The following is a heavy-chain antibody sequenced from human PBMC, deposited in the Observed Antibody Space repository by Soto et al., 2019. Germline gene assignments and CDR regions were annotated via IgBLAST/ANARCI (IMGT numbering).Heavy chain of an antibody. CDR3: ARVFWDDFWSGYRDPDYFDY. V-gene: IGHV4-59*01. D-gene: IGHD3-3*01. CDR2: IYYSGST. Sequence: PETLSLTCTVSGGSISSYYWSWIRQPPGKGLEWIGYIYYSGSTNYNPSLKSRVTISVDTSKNQFSLKLSSVTAADTAVYYCARVFWDDFWSGYRDPDYFDYWGQGTLVTVSS. J-gene: IGHJ4*02. CDR1: GGSISSYY.